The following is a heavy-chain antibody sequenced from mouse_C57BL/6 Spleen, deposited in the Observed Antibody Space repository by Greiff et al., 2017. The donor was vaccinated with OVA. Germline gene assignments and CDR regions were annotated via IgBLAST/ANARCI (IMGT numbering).Heavy chain of an antibody. CDR2: ISSGGDYI. J-gene: IGHJ4*01. CDR1: GFTFSSYA. CDR3: TRGYDYDGGNAMDY. V-gene: IGHV5-9-1*02. Sequence: EVQRVESGEGLVKPGGSLKLSCAASGFTFSSYAMSWVRQTPEKRLEWVAYISSGGDYIYYADTVKGRFTISRDNARNTLYLQMSSLKSEDTAMYYCTRGYDYDGGNAMDYWGQGTSVTVSS. D-gene: IGHD2-4*01.